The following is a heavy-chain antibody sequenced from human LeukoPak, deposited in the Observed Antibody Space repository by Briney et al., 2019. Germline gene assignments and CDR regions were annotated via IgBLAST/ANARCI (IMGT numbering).Heavy chain of an antibody. D-gene: IGHD3-22*01. CDR1: GGIFSRYA. CDR3: ARGWDHDSDGRPTAYVY. J-gene: IGHJ4*02. CDR2: IIPIFGTA. V-gene: IGHV1-69*13. Sequence: ASVKVSCKASGGIFSRYAISWVRQAPGQGLEWMGGIIPIFGTANYAQKFQGRVTITADESTSTAYMEPSSLRSEDTAVYYCARGWDHDSDGRPTAYVYWGQGTLVTVSS.